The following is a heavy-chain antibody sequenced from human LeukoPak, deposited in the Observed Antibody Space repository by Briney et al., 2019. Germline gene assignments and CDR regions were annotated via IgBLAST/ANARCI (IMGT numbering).Heavy chain of an antibody. J-gene: IGHJ6*03. CDR3: ARHSTSFYHYYMDV. CDR2: IYTSGST. V-gene: IGHV4-4*07. D-gene: IGHD2-2*01. CDR1: GGSISSYY. Sequence: SETLSLTCTVSGGSISSYYWSWIRQPAGKGLEWIGRIYTSGSTNYNPSLKSRVTMSVDTSKNQFSLKLSSVTAADTAVYYCARHSTSFYHYYMDVWGKGTTVTISS.